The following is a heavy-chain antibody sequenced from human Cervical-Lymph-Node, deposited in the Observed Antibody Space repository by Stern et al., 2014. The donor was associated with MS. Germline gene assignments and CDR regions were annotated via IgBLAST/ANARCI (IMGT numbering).Heavy chain of an antibody. J-gene: IGHJ6*02. CDR1: GGTFSSYA. CDR2: IISICGTA. CDR3: ARGELKEGLVRGMDV. D-gene: IGHD1-26*01. V-gene: IGHV1-69*01. Sequence: QVQLGQSGAEVKKPGSSVKVSCKASGGTFSSYAISWVRQAPGQGLEWMGGIISICGTANYAQKFQGRVTITEDESTSTAYMELSSLRSEDTAVYYCARGELKEGLVRGMDVWGQGTTVTVSS.